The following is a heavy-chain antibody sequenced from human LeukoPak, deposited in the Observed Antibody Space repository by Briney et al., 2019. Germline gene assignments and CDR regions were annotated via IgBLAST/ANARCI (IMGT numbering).Heavy chain of an antibody. J-gene: IGHJ6*02. CDR1: GYTFTNYW. CDR3: ARHILARYTYSYDGMDV. Sequence: PGESLKISCKVSGYTFTNYWIGWVRQMPGKGLEWMGIIYPGDSDTRYSPAFQGQITISADKSINNAYLQWSSLKASDTAMYYCARHILARYTYSYDGMDVWGQGTTVTVSS. CDR2: IYPGDSDT. D-gene: IGHD5-18*01. V-gene: IGHV5-51*01.